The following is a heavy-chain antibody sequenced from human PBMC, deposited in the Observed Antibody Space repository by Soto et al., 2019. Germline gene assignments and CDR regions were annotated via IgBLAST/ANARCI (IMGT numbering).Heavy chain of an antibody. Sequence: SETLSLTCTVSGGSISSSSYYWGWIRQPPGKGLESIGSIYYSGSTYYNPSLKSRVTISVDTSKNQFSLKLSSVTASDSAVYYCAIWHADGNVFDYWGQGTLVTVSS. J-gene: IGHJ4*02. CDR3: AIWHADGNVFDY. CDR1: GGSISSSSYY. D-gene: IGHD3-10*01. V-gene: IGHV4-39*01. CDR2: IYYSGST.